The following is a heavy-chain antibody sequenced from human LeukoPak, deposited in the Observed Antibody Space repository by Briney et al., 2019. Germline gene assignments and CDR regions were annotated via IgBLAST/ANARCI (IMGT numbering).Heavy chain of an antibody. CDR1: GFTFSSYG. D-gene: IGHD1-20*01. Sequence: GRSLRLSCAASGFTFSSYGMHWVRQAPGKGLEGVPVISYDGSNKYYADSVKGRFTISRDNSKNTLYLQMNSLRAEDTAVYYCAKDPGYNWNDVYFDYWGQGTLVTVSS. CDR3: AKDPGYNWNDVYFDY. CDR2: ISYDGSNK. J-gene: IGHJ4*02. V-gene: IGHV3-30*18.